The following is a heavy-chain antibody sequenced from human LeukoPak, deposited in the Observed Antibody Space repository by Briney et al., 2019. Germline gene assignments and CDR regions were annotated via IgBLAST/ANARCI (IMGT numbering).Heavy chain of an antibody. J-gene: IGHJ5*02. D-gene: IGHD3-16*01. CDR3: ARVPRVRHGGRGYNWFDP. CDR1: GGSFSGYY. V-gene: IGHV4-34*01. CDR2: INHSGST. Sequence: SETLSLTCAVYGGSFSGYYWSWIRQPPGKGLEWIGEINHSGSTNYNPSLKSRVTISVDTPKNQFSLKLSSVTAADTAVYYCARVPRVRHGGRGYNWFDPWGQGTLVTVSS.